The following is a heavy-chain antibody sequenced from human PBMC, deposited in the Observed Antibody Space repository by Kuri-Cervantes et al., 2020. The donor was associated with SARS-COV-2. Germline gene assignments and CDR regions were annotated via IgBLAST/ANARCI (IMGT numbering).Heavy chain of an antibody. Sequence: SETLSLTCAVYGGSFSSYYWSWIRQPPGKGLEWIGEINHSGSTNYNPSLKSRVTISVDTSKNQFSPKLSSVTAADTAVYYCARVSVVVVPAAIHYYYGMDVWGQGTTVTVSS. CDR1: GGSFSSYY. CDR2: INHSGST. J-gene: IGHJ6*02. V-gene: IGHV4-34*01. CDR3: ARVSVVVVPAAIHYYYGMDV. D-gene: IGHD2-2*01.